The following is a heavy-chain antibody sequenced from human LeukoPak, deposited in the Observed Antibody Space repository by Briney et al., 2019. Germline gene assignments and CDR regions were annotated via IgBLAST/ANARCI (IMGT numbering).Heavy chain of an antibody. D-gene: IGHD3-10*01. CDR1: GYTFTSYG. CDR3: SRAYYPSGYMDV. V-gene: IGHV1-18*01. CDR2: ISAYNGNT. J-gene: IGHJ6*03. Sequence: ASVKVSCKASGYTFTSYGISWVRQAPGQGLEWMGWISAYNGNTNYAQKLQGRVTITTDESTSTAYMELSSLRSEDTAVYYCSRAYYPSGYMDVWAKGPRSPSP.